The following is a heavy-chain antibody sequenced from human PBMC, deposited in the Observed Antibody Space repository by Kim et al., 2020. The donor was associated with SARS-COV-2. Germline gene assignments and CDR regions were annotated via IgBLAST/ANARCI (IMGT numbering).Heavy chain of an antibody. CDR3: ARHTPARFIAVAENAFDI. CDR1: GYSFTSYW. J-gene: IGHJ3*02. D-gene: IGHD6-19*01. Sequence: GESLKISCKGSGYSFTSYWIGWVRQMPGKGLEWMGIIYPGDSDTRYSPSFQGQVTISADKSISTAYLQWSSLKASDTAMYYCARHTPARFIAVAENAFDIWGQGTMVTVSS. V-gene: IGHV5-51*01. CDR2: IYPGDSDT.